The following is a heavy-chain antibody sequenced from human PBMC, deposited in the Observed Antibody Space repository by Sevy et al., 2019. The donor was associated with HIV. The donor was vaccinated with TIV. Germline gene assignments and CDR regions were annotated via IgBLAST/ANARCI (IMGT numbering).Heavy chain of an antibody. D-gene: IGHD6-19*01. CDR1: GDTVSSNSAT. J-gene: IGHJ6*02. CDR3: ARIQWLVQRHAGMDV. Sequence: SQTLSLTCAISGDTVSSNSATWNWIRQSPSRGLEWLGSTYYRSKWYNDYAVSLKSRITVNPDTSKNQFSLQLNSVTPEDTAVYYCARIQWLVQRHAGMDVWGQGTTVTVSS. CDR2: TYYRSKWYN. V-gene: IGHV6-1*01.